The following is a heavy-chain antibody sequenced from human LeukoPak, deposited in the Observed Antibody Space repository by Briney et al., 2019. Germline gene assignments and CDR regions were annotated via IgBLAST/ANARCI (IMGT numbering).Heavy chain of an antibody. Sequence: SETLSLTCTVSGGSSSSHYWSWIGQPPGKGLEWIGYMFDTGRTKDNPSLKSRVTLSADTSKNQFSQRLSSVTAADTAVYYCATIKRGSIFGYFDFWGQGILVTVSS. CDR2: MFDTGRT. CDR1: GGSSSSHY. D-gene: IGHD5-18*01. J-gene: IGHJ4*01. CDR3: ATIKRGSIFGYFDF. V-gene: IGHV4-59*11.